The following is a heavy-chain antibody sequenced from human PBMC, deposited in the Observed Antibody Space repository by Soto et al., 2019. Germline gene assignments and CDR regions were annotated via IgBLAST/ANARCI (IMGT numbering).Heavy chain of an antibody. CDR2: IWYDGSNK. J-gene: IGHJ4*02. V-gene: IGHV3-33*01. D-gene: IGHD6-13*01. CDR1: GFTFSSYG. CDR3: ARDMYSSSWYVPIDY. Sequence: QVQLVESGGGVVQPGRYLRLSCAASGFTFSSYGMHWVRQAPGKGLEWVAVIWYDGSNKYYADSVKGRFTISRDNSKNTLYLQMNSLRAEDTAVYYCARDMYSSSWYVPIDYWGQGTLVTVSS.